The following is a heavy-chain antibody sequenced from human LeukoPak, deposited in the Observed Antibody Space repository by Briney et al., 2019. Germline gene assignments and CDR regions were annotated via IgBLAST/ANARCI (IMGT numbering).Heavy chain of an antibody. Sequence: GGSLRLSCAVSGITLSNYGMTWARQAPGKGLVWVAGISDTGGRTNYADSVKGRFTISRDNPKNTLYLQMNSLRAEDTAVYFCAKRGVVIRVILVGFHKEAYYFDSWGQGALVTVSS. CDR3: AKRGVVIRVILVGFHKEAYYFDS. J-gene: IGHJ4*02. V-gene: IGHV3-23*01. D-gene: IGHD3-22*01. CDR1: GITLSNYG. CDR2: ISDTGGRT.